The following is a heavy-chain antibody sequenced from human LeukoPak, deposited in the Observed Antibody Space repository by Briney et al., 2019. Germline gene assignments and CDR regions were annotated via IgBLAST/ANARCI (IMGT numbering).Heavy chain of an antibody. D-gene: IGHD3-10*01. CDR2: ISSSGSTI. CDR3: ARVDNYYYGSGSYPSKDDY. Sequence: GGSLRLSCAASGFTFSDYYMSWIRQAPGKGLKWVSYISSSGSTIYYADSVKGRFTISRDNAKNSLYLQMNSLRAEDTAVYYCARVDNYYYGSGSYPSKDDYWGQGTLVTVSS. CDR1: GFTFSDYY. V-gene: IGHV3-11*01. J-gene: IGHJ4*02.